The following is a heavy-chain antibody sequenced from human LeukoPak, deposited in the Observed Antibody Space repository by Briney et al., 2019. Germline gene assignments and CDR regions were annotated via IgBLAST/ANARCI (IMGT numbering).Heavy chain of an antibody. J-gene: IGHJ4*02. CDR1: GGSISSSSYY. CDR3: ARQYGGNHHFDY. Sequence: PSETLSLTCTVSGGSISSSSYYWGWIRQPPGKGLEWIGSIYYSGSTYYNPSLKSRVTISVDTSKNQFSLKLSSVTAADTAVYYCARQYGGNHHFDYWGQGTLVTVSS. V-gene: IGHV4-39*01. CDR2: IYYSGST. D-gene: IGHD4-23*01.